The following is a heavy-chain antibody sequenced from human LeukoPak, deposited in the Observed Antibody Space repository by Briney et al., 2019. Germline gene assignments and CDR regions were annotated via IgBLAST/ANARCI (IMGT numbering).Heavy chain of an antibody. Sequence: AGGSLRLSCAASRFTFSSYEMKWVRQAPGKGLEWVSYISSSGSTIYYADSVKGRFTISRDNAKNSLYLQMNSLRAEDTAVYYCARDRGSYYYYMDVWGKGTTVTVSS. D-gene: IGHD1-26*01. CDR2: ISSSGSTI. CDR3: ARDRGSYYYYMDV. J-gene: IGHJ6*03. V-gene: IGHV3-48*03. CDR1: RFTFSSYE.